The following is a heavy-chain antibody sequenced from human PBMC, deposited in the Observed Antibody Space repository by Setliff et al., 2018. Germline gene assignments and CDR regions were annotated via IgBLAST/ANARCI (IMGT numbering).Heavy chain of an antibody. CDR1: GGSISSDDNY. CDR2: IHNSGTA. V-gene: IGHV4-30-4*08. CDR3: ARRLRESHAFHI. J-gene: IGHJ3*02. D-gene: IGHD2-15*01. Sequence: KPSETLSLTCTVSGGSISSDDNYWSWIRLPPGKGLEWIGYIHNSGTAYYNPSLRGRLTISVDTSKNQFSLKLNSVTAADTAVYYCARRLRESHAFHIWGQGTLVTVSS.